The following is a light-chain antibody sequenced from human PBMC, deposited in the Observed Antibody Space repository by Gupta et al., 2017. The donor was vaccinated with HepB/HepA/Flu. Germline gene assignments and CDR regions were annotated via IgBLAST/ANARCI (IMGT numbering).Light chain of an antibody. J-gene: IGLJ1*01. CDR2: NVN. Sequence: QSALTQPASVSGSLGQSIAISCTGTISDVGGHDFVSWYQLHPIEAPKLIIYNVNNRPSGVSDRFSGSKSGNTASLTISGLQAEDEADYYCSSYSTSRITYVFGTGTRVTVL. CDR3: SSYSTSRITYV. V-gene: IGLV2-14*03. CDR1: ISDVGGHDF.